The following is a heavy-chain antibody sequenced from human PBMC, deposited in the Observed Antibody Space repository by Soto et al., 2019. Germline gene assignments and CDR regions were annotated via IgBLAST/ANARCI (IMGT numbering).Heavy chain of an antibody. Sequence: QLQLYESGPGVVKPSETLSLTCTVAGGSVSSRSDYWGWIRQSPGKGLEWIGRLYYSGTTYINPSLKSRLTHSVDRSKNRLSRKLSSVTAADTAVYYCARHVTYSASHGHLSYWYCDVWGRGSLFTVSS. J-gene: IGHJ2*01. CDR2: LYYSGTT. CDR3: ARHVTYSASHGHLSYWYCDV. CDR1: GGSVSSRSDY. D-gene: IGHD4-17*01. V-gene: IGHV4-39*01.